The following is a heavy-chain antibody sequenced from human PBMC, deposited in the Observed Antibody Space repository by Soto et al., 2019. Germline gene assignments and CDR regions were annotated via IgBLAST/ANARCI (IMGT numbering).Heavy chain of an antibody. CDR1: GCSIRIYY. D-gene: IGHD3-16*01. CDR2: IYSSGST. V-gene: IGHV4-59*08. CDR3: ARHGGEWYLTCIWFDP. J-gene: IGHJ5*02. Sequence: SETLSLTCTVSGCSIRIYYWSWIRQHPGKGQEWFGYIYSSGSTNYNPSLKSRVTISVATSKNQLSLKLSSVTAADTDVYYCARHGGEWYLTCIWFDPWGQVTLVTVSS.